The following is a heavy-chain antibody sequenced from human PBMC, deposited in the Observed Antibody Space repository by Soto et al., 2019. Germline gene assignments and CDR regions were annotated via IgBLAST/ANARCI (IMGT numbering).Heavy chain of an antibody. CDR3: AKDRISRNSVWDHFDV. Sequence: PWVSXRLSGSAAVLICNNYSMILLRHAPGKGLEWVSSIGDGGVDSYYADYVKGRFTISRDNSKNSLYLQMNSLRAEDTAIYYCAKDRISRNSVWDHFDVSGQGTMVNV. CDR1: VLICNNYS. V-gene: IGHV3-23*01. D-gene: IGHD2-15*01. J-gene: IGHJ3*01. CDR2: IGDGGVDS.